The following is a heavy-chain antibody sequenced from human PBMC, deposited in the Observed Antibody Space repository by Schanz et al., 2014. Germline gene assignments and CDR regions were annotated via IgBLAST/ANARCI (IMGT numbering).Heavy chain of an antibody. Sequence: QVQLVQSGSELKKPGASVKVSCKASGYTFTGYYMHWVRQAPGQGLEYMGRINPNSGGTNFAQKFQGRVTMTRDTSISTVYMELSRLRSDDTAVYYCAREGTVIRGLSGWFDPWGQGTLVTVSS. CDR2: INPNSGGT. J-gene: IGHJ5*02. CDR3: AREGTVIRGLSGWFDP. CDR1: GYTFTGYY. D-gene: IGHD3-10*01. V-gene: IGHV1-2*06.